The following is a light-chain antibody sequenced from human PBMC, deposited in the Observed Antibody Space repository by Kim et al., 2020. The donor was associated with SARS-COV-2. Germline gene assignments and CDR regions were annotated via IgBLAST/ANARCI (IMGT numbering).Light chain of an antibody. J-gene: IGKJ5*01. CDR2: DAS. CDR1: QSVGNS. Sequence: SLSPGERAPPSCRASQSVGNSLAWYKQKPGQAPRLVIYDASNRATGIPVRFSGGGSGTDFTLPISSLEPDDFAVYYCQQRRNLISFGQGTRLEIK. CDR3: QQRRNLIS. V-gene: IGKV3-11*01.